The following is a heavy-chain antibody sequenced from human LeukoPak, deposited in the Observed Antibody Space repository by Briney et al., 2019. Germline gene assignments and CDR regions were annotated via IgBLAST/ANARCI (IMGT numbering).Heavy chain of an antibody. CDR3: TRALGSTTYYYYYYMDV. D-gene: IGHD2/OR15-2a*01. Sequence: PSQTLSLTCIVSGVSINSGGYYWSWIRQPAGKGLEWLGHIYTSGSTNYNPSLKSRVTVSVDTSKNQFSLKLSSVTAADTAVYYCTRALGSTTYYYYYYMDVWGKGTTVTVSS. CDR2: IYTSGST. V-gene: IGHV4-61*09. J-gene: IGHJ6*03. CDR1: GVSINSGGYY.